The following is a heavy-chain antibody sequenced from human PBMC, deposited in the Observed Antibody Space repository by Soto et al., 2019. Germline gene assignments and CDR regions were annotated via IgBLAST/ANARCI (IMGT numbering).Heavy chain of an antibody. CDR1: GFTFSSYG. CDR3: ARSKRTPVLPTYYYGMDV. Sequence: QVQLVESGGGVVQPGRSLRLSCAASGFTFSSYGMHWVRQAPGKGLEWVAVIWYDGSNKYYADSVKGRFTISRDNSKNTLYLQMNSLRAEDTAVYYCARSKRTPVLPTYYYGMDVWGQGTTVTVSS. CDR2: IWYDGSNK. J-gene: IGHJ6*02. D-gene: IGHD2-15*01. V-gene: IGHV3-33*01.